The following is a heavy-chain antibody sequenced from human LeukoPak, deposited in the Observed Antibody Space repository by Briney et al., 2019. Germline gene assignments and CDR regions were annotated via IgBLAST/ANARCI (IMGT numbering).Heavy chain of an antibody. CDR1: GGSISSGDYY. V-gene: IGHV4-30-4*08. D-gene: IGHD3-3*01. J-gene: IGHJ4*02. CDR3: ARGPTYYDFWSGYYPQDY. CDR2: IYYSGST. Sequence: SETLSLTCTVSGGSISSGDYYWSWIRQPPGKGLEWIGYIYYSGSTYYNPSLKSRVTISVDTSKSQFSLKLSSVTAADTAVYYCARGPTYYDFWSGYYPQDYWGQGTLVTVSS.